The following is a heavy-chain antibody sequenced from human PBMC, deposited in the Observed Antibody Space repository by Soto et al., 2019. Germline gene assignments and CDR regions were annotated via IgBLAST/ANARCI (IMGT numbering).Heavy chain of an antibody. J-gene: IGHJ6*03. Sequence: PSETLSLTCAVYGEPFSGFYWSWLRQPPGKGLEWIGEVNHRGSTNYKPTLKSRVTISVDTSKNQFSLKLSSVTAADTAVYYCARVGHDYILIPRYSYYIDVWGKGTKVTVSS. V-gene: IGHV4-34*01. CDR1: GEPFSGFY. CDR2: VNHRGST. D-gene: IGHD4-4*01. CDR3: ARVGHDYILIPRYSYYIDV.